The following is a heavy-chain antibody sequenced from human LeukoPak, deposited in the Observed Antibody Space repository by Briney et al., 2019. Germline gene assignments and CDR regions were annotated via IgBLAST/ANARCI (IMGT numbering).Heavy chain of an antibody. CDR1: GGSISSGGYY. J-gene: IGHJ6*02. Sequence: SETLSLTCTVSGGSISSGGYYWSWIRQHPGKGLEWIGYIYYSGSTYYNPSLKSRVTISVDTSKNQFSLKLSSVTAADTAVYYCARTYSSPRGMDVWGQGTTVTVSS. V-gene: IGHV4-31*03. CDR3: ARTYSSPRGMDV. D-gene: IGHD6-13*01. CDR2: IYYSGST.